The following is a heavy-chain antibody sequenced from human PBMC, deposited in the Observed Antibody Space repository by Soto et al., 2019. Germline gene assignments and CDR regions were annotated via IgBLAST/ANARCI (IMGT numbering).Heavy chain of an antibody. Sequence: QVQLQESGPGLVKPSGTLSLTCAVSGASITSSNWWSWVRQRPGKGPEWIGEIHHGGSTNYNPSLKSRVTISVDKSKNQFSLNLSSVTAADTAVYYCARYDYGSGDDYNIDYWGQGTLVTVSS. V-gene: IGHV4-4*02. J-gene: IGHJ4*02. CDR1: GASITSSNW. CDR3: ARYDYGSGDDYNIDY. CDR2: IHHGGST. D-gene: IGHD3-10*01.